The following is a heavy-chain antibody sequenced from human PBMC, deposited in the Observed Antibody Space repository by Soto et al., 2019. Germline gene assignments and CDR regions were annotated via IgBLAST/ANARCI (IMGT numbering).Heavy chain of an antibody. Sequence: QVHLQQWGAGLLKPSETLSLTCAVSGGSLSGYYWGWIRQPPGKGLEWIGDISHSGSANYNPSLKSRVTMSVVTSKSQFSLVLRSLTAAHTSLYYCARAPFTAKGTSYYNLWGQGTLVAVSS. CDR2: ISHSGSA. J-gene: IGHJ4*02. D-gene: IGHD3-10*01. CDR1: GGSLSGYY. CDR3: ARAPFTAKGTSYYNL. V-gene: IGHV4-34*01.